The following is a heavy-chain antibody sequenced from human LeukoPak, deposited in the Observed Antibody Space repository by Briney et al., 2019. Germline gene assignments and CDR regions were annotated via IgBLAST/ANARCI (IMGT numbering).Heavy chain of an antibody. V-gene: IGHV3-30*02. CDR1: GFTFSSYG. J-gene: IGHJ4*02. D-gene: IGHD3-10*01. CDR2: IRYDGSNK. Sequence: GGSLRLSCAASGFTFSSYGMHWVREAPGKGLGWVAFIRYDGSNKYYADSVKGRFTISRDNSKNTLYLQMNSLRAEDTAVYYCAKVRGVHYYFDYWGQGTLVTVSS. CDR3: AKVRGVHYYFDY.